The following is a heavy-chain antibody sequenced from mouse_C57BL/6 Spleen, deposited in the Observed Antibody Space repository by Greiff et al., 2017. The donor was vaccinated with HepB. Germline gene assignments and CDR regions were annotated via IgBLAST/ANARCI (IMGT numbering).Heavy chain of an antibody. CDR2: IHPNSGRT. CDR1: GYTFTSYW. J-gene: IGHJ4*01. Sequence: VQLQQPGAELVKPGASVKLSCKASGYTFTSYWMHWVKQRPGQGLEWIGMIHPNSGRTNYNEKFKSKATLTVDKSSSPAYMQLSSLTSEDSAVYYCAREVDYWGQGTSVTVSS. V-gene: IGHV1-64*01. CDR3: AREVDY.